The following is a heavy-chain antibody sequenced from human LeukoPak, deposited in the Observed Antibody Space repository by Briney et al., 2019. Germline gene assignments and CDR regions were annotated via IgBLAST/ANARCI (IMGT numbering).Heavy chain of an antibody. V-gene: IGHV3-48*03. J-gene: IGHJ4*02. CDR3: AREMGGYPFDY. D-gene: IGHD5-12*01. CDR1: GFTFSSFE. Sequence: GGSLRLSCAASGFTFSSFEMNWVRQAPGKGLEWVSYISITGITTYYADSVKGRFTISRDNAKNSLYLQMNSLRAEDTAVYYCAREMGGYPFDYWGQGTLVTVSS. CDR2: ISITGITT.